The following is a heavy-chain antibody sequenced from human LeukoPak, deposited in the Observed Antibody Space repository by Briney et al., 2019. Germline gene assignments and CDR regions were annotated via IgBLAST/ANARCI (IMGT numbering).Heavy chain of an antibody. D-gene: IGHD2-15*01. J-gene: IGHJ5*02. CDR3: AKCSGGNCYHSDDH. V-gene: IGHV3-21*01. CDR1: GFTFSAYS. CDR2: ISSGSRYI. Sequence: GGSLRLSCAASGFTFSAYSMNGVRQAPGKGLEWVSSISSGSRYIYYADSVKGRFSLSRDNAKDSLYLQINSLRAEDTAVYYCAKCSGGNCYHSDDHWGQGTLVTVSP.